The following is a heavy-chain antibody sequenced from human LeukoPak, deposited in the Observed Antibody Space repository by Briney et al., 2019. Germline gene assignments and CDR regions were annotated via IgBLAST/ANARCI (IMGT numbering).Heavy chain of an antibody. Sequence: SETLSLTCTVSGGSIRSSYYYWSWIRQPPGKGLEWIGEINHSGSTNYNPSLKSRVTISVDTSKNQFSLKLSSVTAADTAVYYCARERYSSSWYGVDYFDYWGQGTLVTVSS. CDR1: GGSIRSSYYY. CDR2: INHSGST. D-gene: IGHD6-13*01. J-gene: IGHJ4*02. CDR3: ARERYSSSWYGVDYFDY. V-gene: IGHV4-39*07.